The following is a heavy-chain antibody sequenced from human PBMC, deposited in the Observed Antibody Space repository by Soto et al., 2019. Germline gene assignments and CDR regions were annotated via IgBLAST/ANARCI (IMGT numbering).Heavy chain of an antibody. CDR1: GGSFSGYY. Sequence: SETLSLTCAVYGGSFSGYYWSWIRQPPGKGLEWIGEINHSGSTNYNPSLKSRVTISVDTSKNQFSLKLSSVTAADTAVYYCARGQDYYDILTGYLGYGYSGQRTLVTVSS. V-gene: IGHV4-34*01. CDR2: INHSGST. CDR3: ARGQDYYDILTGYLGYGY. D-gene: IGHD3-9*01. J-gene: IGHJ1*01.